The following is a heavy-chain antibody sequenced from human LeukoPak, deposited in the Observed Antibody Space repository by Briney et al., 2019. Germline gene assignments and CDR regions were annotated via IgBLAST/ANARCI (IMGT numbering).Heavy chain of an antibody. CDR1: GFTFSSFG. D-gene: IGHD3-22*01. CDR3: AKPSLYYYDTSGYYRYWYFDL. Sequence: GGSLRLSCAASGFTFSSFGMHWVRQAPGKGLEWVAFIRYDGSYIYYADSVKGRFTISRDNSQNTLYLQMNSLRAEDTAVYYCAKPSLYYYDTSGYYRYWYFDLWGRGTLVTVSS. V-gene: IGHV3-30*02. CDR2: IRYDGSYI. J-gene: IGHJ2*01.